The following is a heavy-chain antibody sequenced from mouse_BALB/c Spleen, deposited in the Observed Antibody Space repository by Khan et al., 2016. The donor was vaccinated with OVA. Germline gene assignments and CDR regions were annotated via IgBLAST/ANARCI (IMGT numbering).Heavy chain of an antibody. CDR1: GYSITSDYA. J-gene: IGHJ2*01. CDR3: ARSGMAN. CDR2: ISYSGST. Sequence: QLEESGPGLVKPSQSLSLTCTVTGYSITSDYAWNWIRQFPGNKLEWMGYISYSGSTSYNPSLKSRISITRDTSNNQFCLQLSSGTTEDTATYYWARSGMANWGQGTTLTVSS. V-gene: IGHV3-2*02.